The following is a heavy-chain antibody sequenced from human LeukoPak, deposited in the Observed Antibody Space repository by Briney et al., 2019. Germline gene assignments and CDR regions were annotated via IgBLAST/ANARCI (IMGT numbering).Heavy chain of an antibody. CDR2: ISSSSSYI. D-gene: IGHD3-10*01. Sequence: GSLRLSCAASGFTFSSYSMNWVRQAPGKGLEWVSSISSSSSYIYYADSVKGRFTISRDNAKNSLYLQMNSLRAEDTAVYYCARDQRVWFGELGGSFDYWGQGTLVTVSS. CDR3: ARDQRVWFGELGGSFDY. J-gene: IGHJ4*02. V-gene: IGHV3-21*01. CDR1: GFTFSSYS.